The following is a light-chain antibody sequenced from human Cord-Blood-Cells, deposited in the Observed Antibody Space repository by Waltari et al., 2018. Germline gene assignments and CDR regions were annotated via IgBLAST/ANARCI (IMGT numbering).Light chain of an antibody. CDR2: DAS. CDR1: QSVSSY. CDR3: QQRSNWYT. J-gene: IGKJ2*01. V-gene: IGKV3-11*01. Sequence: EILFTQSPATLSLSPGERATLPCRASQSVSSYLAWYQQKPGQAPRLLIYDASNRATGIPARFSGSGSGTDFTLTISSLEPEDFAVYYCQQRSNWYTFGQGTKLEIK.